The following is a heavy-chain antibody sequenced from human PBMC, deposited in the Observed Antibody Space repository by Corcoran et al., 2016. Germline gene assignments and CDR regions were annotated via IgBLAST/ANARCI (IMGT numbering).Heavy chain of an antibody. V-gene: IGHV3-33*01. J-gene: IGHJ4*02. D-gene: IGHD3-22*01. Sequence: QVQLVESGGGVVQPGRSLRLSCAASGFTFSSYGMHWVRQAPGKGLEWVAVIWYDGSNKYYADSVKGRFTFSRDNSKNTLYLQMNSLRAEDTAVYYCARDGDYYDSSGSPHYWGQGTLVTVSS. CDR2: IWYDGSNK. CDR3: ARDGDYYDSSGSPHY. CDR1: GFTFSSYG.